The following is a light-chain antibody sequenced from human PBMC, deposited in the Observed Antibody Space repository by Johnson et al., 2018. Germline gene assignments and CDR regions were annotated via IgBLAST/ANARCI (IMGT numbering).Light chain of an antibody. CDR1: SSNIGNNY. Sequence: SVLTQPPSVSAAPGQKVTISCSGSSSNIGNNYVSWYQQLPGTAPKPLIYENNKRPSGIPDRFSGSKYGTSATLGITGLQTGDEADYYCGTWDSSLSAVNVFGTGTKVTFL. V-gene: IGLV1-51*02. CDR3: GTWDSSLSAVNV. J-gene: IGLJ1*01. CDR2: ENN.